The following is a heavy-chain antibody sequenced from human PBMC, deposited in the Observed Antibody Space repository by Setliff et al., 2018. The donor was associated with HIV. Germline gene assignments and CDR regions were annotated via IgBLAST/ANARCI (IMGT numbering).Heavy chain of an antibody. CDR3: ARFPTVVTAPGF. CDR1: GDSINSRPYY. V-gene: IGHV4-39*01. Sequence: PSETLSLTCSVSGDSINSRPYYYGWLRQPPGKGLEWIGNVFYSGRTYYNPSLKSRVSMSIDTSRNQFSLKLTSVTAADTAVYFCARFPTVVTAPGFWGRGTLVTVSS. CDR2: VFYSGRT. D-gene: IGHD2-21*02. J-gene: IGHJ4*02.